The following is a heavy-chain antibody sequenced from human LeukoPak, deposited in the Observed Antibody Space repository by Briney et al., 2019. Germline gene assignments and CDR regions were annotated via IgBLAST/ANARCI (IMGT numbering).Heavy chain of an antibody. CDR3: ASGAAAGKH. CDR2: IIPIFGTA. D-gene: IGHD6-13*01. J-gene: IGHJ1*01. V-gene: IGHV1-69*13. CDR1: ERTYTSYA. Sequence: SVRLSCSPSERTYTSYAISLGSEAPGQGGEWIGGIIPIFGTANYAQKFQGRVTITADESTSTAYMELSSLRSEDTAVYYCASGAAAGKHWGQGTLVTVSS.